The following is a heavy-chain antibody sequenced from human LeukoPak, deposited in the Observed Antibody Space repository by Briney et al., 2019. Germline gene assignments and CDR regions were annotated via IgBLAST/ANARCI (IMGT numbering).Heavy chain of an antibody. D-gene: IGHD4-23*01. CDR3: ARVSTVVTVYAFDI. CDR2: INHSGST. J-gene: IGHJ3*02. Sequence: SETLSLTCAVYGGSFSGYYWSWIRQPPGKGLEWIGEINHSGSTNYNPSLRSRVTISVDTSKNQFSLKLSSLTAADTAVYYCARVSTVVTVYAFDIWGQGKMVTVSS. V-gene: IGHV4-34*01. CDR1: GGSFSGYY.